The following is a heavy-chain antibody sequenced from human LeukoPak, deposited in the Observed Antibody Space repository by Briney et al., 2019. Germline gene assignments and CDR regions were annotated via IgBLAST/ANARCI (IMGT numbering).Heavy chain of an antibody. J-gene: IGHJ4*02. Sequence: ASVKVSCKASGYTFTGYYMHWVRQAPGQGLEWMGWINPNSGGTNYAQKFQGRVTMTRDTSISTAYMELSRLRSDDTAVYYCARVRQNRGYSSSWYPDYWGQGTLVTVSS. V-gene: IGHV1-2*02. CDR1: GYTFTGYY. CDR3: ARVRQNRGYSSSWYPDY. D-gene: IGHD6-13*01. CDR2: INPNSGGT.